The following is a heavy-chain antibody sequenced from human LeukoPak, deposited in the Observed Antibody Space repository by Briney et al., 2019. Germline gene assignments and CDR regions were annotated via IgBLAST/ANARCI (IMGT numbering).Heavy chain of an antibody. Sequence: PGGSLRLSCAASGFTFSSYSMNWVRQAPGKGLEWVSSISSSSSYIYYADSVKGRFTISRDNAKNSLYLQMNSLRAEDTAVYYCARDGLTMVRGVLSSFDYWGQGTLVTVSS. CDR3: ARDGLTMVRGVLSSFDY. D-gene: IGHD3-10*01. CDR2: ISSSSSYI. V-gene: IGHV3-21*01. CDR1: GFTFSSYS. J-gene: IGHJ4*02.